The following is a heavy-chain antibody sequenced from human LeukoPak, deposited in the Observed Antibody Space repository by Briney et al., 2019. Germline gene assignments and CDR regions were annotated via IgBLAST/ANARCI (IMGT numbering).Heavy chain of an antibody. CDR1: GYTFTGYY. D-gene: IGHD2-15*01. CDR2: INPNSGGT. CDR3: ARTGYCSGGSCYYFDY. V-gene: IGHV1-2*02. J-gene: IGHJ4*02. Sequence: ASVKVSCKASGYTFTGYYMHWVRQAPGQGLEWMGWINPNSGGTNYAQKFRGRVTMTRDTSISTAYMELSRLRSDDTAVYYCARTGYCSGGSCYYFDYWGQGTLVTVSS.